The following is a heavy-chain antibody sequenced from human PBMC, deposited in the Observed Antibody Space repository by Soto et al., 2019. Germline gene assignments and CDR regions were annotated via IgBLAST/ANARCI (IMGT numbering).Heavy chain of an antibody. CDR3: GRDDYGIFPY. Sequence: QVQLVQSGTEVKKPGASVKVSCQASGYSISAYYIHWVRQAPGQGLEWMGWIDPKNGGTVSAQKCQGRLTMTRDTSISTVYIDLSGLTSEDTALYYCGRDDYGIFPYWGQGSLVTVAS. J-gene: IGHJ4*02. CDR2: IDPKNGGT. CDR1: GYSISAYY. V-gene: IGHV1-2*02. D-gene: IGHD3-10*01.